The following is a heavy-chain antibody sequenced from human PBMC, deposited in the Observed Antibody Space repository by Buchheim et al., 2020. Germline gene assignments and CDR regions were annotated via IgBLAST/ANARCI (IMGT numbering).Heavy chain of an antibody. V-gene: IGHV4-31*03. Sequence: QVQLQESGPGLVKPSQTLSLTCTVPGGSISSGGYYWSWIRQHPGKGLEWIGYIYYSGSTSYNPSLKSRVTISVDTSNNHFSLKLSSVTAADTAEYYCARGFESYRYHYYGMDVWGQGTT. CDR1: GGSISSGGYY. CDR3: ARGFESYRYHYYGMDV. CDR2: IYYSGST. D-gene: IGHD3-16*02. J-gene: IGHJ6*02.